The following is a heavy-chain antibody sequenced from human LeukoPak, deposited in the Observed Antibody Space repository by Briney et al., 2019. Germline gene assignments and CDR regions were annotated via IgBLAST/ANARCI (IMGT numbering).Heavy chain of an antibody. CDR1: GGSFTIYS. V-gene: IGHV4-34*01. D-gene: IGHD4-11*01. CDR2: ISPSGNT. J-gene: IGHJ4*02. CDR3: ARRVRSADYRLDY. Sequence: SETLSLTCAVYGGSFTIYSWTWIRQPPGKSLAWVGEISPSGNTQYNPSLKSRVTISLDASKSQFYLKLNSVTAADTAVYYCARRVRSADYRLDYWGQGTLVTVSS.